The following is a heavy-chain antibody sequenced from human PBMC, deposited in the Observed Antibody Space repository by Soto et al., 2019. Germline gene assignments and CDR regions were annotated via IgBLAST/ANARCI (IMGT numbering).Heavy chain of an antibody. CDR1: GGSFSGYY. Sequence: SETLSLTCAVYGGSFSGYYWSWIRQPPGKGLEWIGEINHSGSTNYNPSLKSRVTISVDTSKNQFSLKLSSVTAADTAVYYCARGRRGYSYGYNWFDPWGQGTLVTVSS. D-gene: IGHD5-18*01. V-gene: IGHV4-34*01. J-gene: IGHJ5*02. CDR2: INHSGST. CDR3: ARGRRGYSYGYNWFDP.